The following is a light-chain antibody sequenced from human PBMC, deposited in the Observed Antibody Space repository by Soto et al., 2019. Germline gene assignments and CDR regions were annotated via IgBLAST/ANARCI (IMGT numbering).Light chain of an antibody. J-gene: IGKJ1*01. Sequence: ETVMTQSPVTLSAPLVVRVTLSCGASQSVSTNLAWYQQKPGQAPRLLISGASTRATGIPARFTGSGSGTDFTLTISRLQSEDFAVYYCQQYNNWPQTFGQGTKVDIK. V-gene: IGKV3-15*01. CDR2: GAS. CDR3: QQYNNWPQT. CDR1: QSVSTN.